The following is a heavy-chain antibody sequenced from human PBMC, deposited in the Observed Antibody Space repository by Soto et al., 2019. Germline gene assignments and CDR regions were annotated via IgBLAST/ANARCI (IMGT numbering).Heavy chain of an antibody. CDR1: GYTFTSYA. CDR3: SRSIVVVTALDY. D-gene: IGHD2-21*02. J-gene: IGHJ4*02. V-gene: IGHV1-3*05. Sequence: QVQLVQSGAEEKKPGASVKVSCKASGYTFTSYAMQWVRQAPGQRLEWMGWINAGNGNTKYSQKFQGRVTITRDTSASTAYMEMSSLTSEDSAVYYCSRSIVVVTALDYWGQGTLVTVSS. CDR2: INAGNGNT.